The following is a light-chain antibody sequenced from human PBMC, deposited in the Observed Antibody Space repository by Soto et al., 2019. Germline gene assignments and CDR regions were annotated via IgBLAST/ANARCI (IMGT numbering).Light chain of an antibody. J-gene: IGLJ2*01. Sequence: QSALTQPASVSGSPGQSITISCTGTSSDVGGYNYVSWYQQHPGKAPKLMIYEVTTRPSGVSNRFSGSKSGNVASLTISGLQAEDEADYYCSSYTGSSTTVIFGGGTKVTVL. CDR3: SSYTGSSTTVI. CDR2: EVT. CDR1: SSDVGGYNY. V-gene: IGLV2-14*01.